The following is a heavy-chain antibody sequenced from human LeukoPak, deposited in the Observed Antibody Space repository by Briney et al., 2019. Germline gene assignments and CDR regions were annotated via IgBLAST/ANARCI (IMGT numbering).Heavy chain of an antibody. J-gene: IGHJ3*02. Sequence: GGSLRLSCAVSGFRFSDYYMSWVRQAPGKGRGWIGYVRGRSSETIYADSVWGRFTISRDNSKNSLYLQMNSLTAEDTAVYYCARDPAFGALDIWGQGTMVTVSS. D-gene: IGHD3-16*01. CDR2: VRGRSSET. CDR3: ARDPAFGALDI. V-gene: IGHV3-11*05. CDR1: GFRFSDYY.